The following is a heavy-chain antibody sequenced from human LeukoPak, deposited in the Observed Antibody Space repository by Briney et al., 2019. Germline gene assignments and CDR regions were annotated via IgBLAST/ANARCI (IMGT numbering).Heavy chain of an antibody. Sequence: PGGSLRLSCAASGFTFSSYSMNWVRQAPGKGLEWVSSISSSSSYIYYADSVKGRFTISRDNAKNSLYLQMDSLRAEDTAVYYCARVGTGYYYYGMDVWGQGTTVTVSS. V-gene: IGHV3-21*01. J-gene: IGHJ6*02. D-gene: IGHD2-8*02. CDR3: ARVGTGYYYYGMDV. CDR1: GFTFSSYS. CDR2: ISSSSSYI.